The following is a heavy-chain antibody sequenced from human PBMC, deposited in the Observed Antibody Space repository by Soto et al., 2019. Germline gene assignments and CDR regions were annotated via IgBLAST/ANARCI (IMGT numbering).Heavy chain of an antibody. J-gene: IGHJ4*02. CDR1: GFTFSSYA. D-gene: IGHD6-13*01. CDR2: ISYDGSNK. CDR3: ARDSRPSGIAAAGAFGY. V-gene: IGHV3-30-3*01. Sequence: GGSLRLSCAASGFTFSSYAMHWVRQAPGKGLEWVAVISYDGSNKYYADSVKGRFTVSRDNSKNTLYLQMNSLRAEDTAVYYCARDSRPSGIAAAGAFGYWGQGTLVTGSS.